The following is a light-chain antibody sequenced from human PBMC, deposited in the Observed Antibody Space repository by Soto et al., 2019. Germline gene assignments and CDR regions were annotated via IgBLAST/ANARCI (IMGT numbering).Light chain of an antibody. J-gene: IGKJ1*01. Sequence: DIQMTQSPSTLSASAGDRVTITCRASHSVTRWLAWFQQKPGKAPRVLVYGASSLQSGVLSRFSGSGSETEFTLTINSLQPDDFATYYCQQYQAYPWTFGQGTKVEI. V-gene: IGKV1-5*01. CDR2: GAS. CDR1: HSVTRW. CDR3: QQYQAYPWT.